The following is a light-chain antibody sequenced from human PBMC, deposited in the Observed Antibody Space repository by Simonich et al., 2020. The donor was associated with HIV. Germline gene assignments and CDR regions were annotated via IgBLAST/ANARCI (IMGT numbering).Light chain of an antibody. J-gene: IGLJ3*02. V-gene: IGLV3-27*01. CDR3: YSATDNNLV. Sequence: SYELTQPSSVSVSPGQTARITCSGDVLAKKYARWFQQKPGQAPCLVIYKDSERPSGIPERLSGSSSGTTVTLTISGAQVEDEADFYCYSATDNNLVFGGGTKLTVL. CDR2: KDS. CDR1: VLAKKY.